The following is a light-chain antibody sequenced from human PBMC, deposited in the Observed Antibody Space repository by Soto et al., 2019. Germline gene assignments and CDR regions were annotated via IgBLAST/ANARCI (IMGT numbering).Light chain of an antibody. CDR3: QSYDSSLSGSV. CDR1: SSNIGAGYD. Sequence: QPVLTQPPSVSGAPGQWVTISCTGSSSNIGAGYDVHWYQQLPGTAPKLLIYGNSNRPSGVPDRFSGSKSGTSASLAITGLLAEDEADYYCQSYDSSLSGSVFGGGTKLTVL. J-gene: IGLJ2*01. CDR2: GNS. V-gene: IGLV1-40*01.